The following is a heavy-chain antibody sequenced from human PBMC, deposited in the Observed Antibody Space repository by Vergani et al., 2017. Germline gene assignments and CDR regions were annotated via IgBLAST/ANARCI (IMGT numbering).Heavy chain of an antibody. V-gene: IGHV3-23*01. CDR1: GFTFSSYA. D-gene: IGHD3-10*01. CDR3: AKGGGYYGSGSYLLFDY. J-gene: IGHJ4*02. Sequence: EVQLLESGGGLVQPGGSLRLSCAASGFTFSSYAMSWVRQAPGKGLEWVSAISGSDGSTYYADSVKGRFTISRDNSKNTLYLQMNSLRAEDTAVYYCAKGGGYYGSGSYLLFDYWGQGTLVTVSS. CDR2: ISGSDGST.